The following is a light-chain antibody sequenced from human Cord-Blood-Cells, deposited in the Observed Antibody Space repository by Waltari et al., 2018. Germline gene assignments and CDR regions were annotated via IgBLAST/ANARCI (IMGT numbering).Light chain of an antibody. CDR2: WAS. J-gene: IGKJ4*01. CDR3: QQYYSTPLT. Sequence: DIVMTQSPDSLAVSLGERAPIHCKSSQSVLYSSNNKNYLAWYQQKPGQPPKLLIYWASTRESGVPDRFSASGSGTDFTLTISSLQAEDVAVYYCQQYYSTPLTFGGGTKVEIK. V-gene: IGKV4-1*01. CDR1: QSVLYSSNNKNY.